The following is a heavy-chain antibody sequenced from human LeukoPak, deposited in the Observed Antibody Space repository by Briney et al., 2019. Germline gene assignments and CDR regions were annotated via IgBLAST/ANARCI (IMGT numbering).Heavy chain of an antibody. CDR2: ISGSGGST. V-gene: IGHV3-23*01. CDR3: ARDSSSGWYHDY. D-gene: IGHD6-19*01. J-gene: IGHJ4*02. CDR1: GFTFSSYA. Sequence: GGSLRLSCAASGFTFSSYAMSWVRQAPGKGLEWVSGISGSGGSTYYADSVKGRFTISRDNSKNTLYLQMNSLRAEDTAVYYCARDSSSGWYHDYWGQGTLVTVSS.